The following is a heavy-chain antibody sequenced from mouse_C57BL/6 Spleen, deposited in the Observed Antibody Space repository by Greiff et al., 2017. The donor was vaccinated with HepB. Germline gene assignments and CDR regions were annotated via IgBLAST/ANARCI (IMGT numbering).Heavy chain of an antibody. Sequence: QVQLQQPGAELVMPGASVKLSCKASGYTFTSYWMHWVKQRPGQGLEWIGEIDPSDSYTNYNQKFKGKSTLTVDKSSSTAYMQLSSLTSEDSAVYYCARGDYGLDAMDYWGQGTSVTVSS. D-gene: IGHD2-4*01. CDR1: GYTFTSYW. CDR3: ARGDYGLDAMDY. CDR2: IDPSDSYT. V-gene: IGHV1-69*01. J-gene: IGHJ4*01.